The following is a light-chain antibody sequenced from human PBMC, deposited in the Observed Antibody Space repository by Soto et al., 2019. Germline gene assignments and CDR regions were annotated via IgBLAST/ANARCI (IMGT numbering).Light chain of an antibody. V-gene: IGLV2-14*01. J-gene: IGLJ2*01. CDR2: EVS. Sequence: QSVLTQPASVSGSPGQSITISCTGISSDVGGYNYVSWYQQHPGKAPKLMIYEVSNRPSGVSNRFSGSKSGNTASLTISGLQAEDEADYYCSSYTSSSYVVFGGGTKLTVL. CDR3: SSYTSSSYVV. CDR1: SSDVGGYNY.